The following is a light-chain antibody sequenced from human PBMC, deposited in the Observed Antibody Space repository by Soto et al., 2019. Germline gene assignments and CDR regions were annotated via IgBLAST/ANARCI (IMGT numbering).Light chain of an antibody. Sequence: QSVLTQPASVSGSPGQSITISCTGTSSDVGGYNYVSWYQQHPGKAPKLMIYGVSNRPSGVSNRFSGSKSGNTASLTISGLQAEDEADYYCSSYTSSSTVFGGGTKLTVL. CDR3: SSYTSSSTV. CDR1: SSDVGGYNY. V-gene: IGLV2-14*01. CDR2: GVS. J-gene: IGLJ2*01.